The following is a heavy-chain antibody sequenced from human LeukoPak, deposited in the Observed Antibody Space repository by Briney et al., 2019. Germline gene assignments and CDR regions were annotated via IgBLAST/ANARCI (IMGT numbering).Heavy chain of an antibody. CDR3: ARDDDYVWGSYRLPIDY. Sequence: GGSLRLSCAASGFTFSSYSMNWVRQAPGKGLEWVSSISSSSSYIYYADSVKGRFTISRDNAKNSLYLQMNSLRAEDTAVYYCARDDDYVWGSYRLPIDYWGQGTLVTVSS. D-gene: IGHD3-16*02. V-gene: IGHV3-21*01. CDR1: GFTFSSYS. CDR2: ISSSSSYI. J-gene: IGHJ4*02.